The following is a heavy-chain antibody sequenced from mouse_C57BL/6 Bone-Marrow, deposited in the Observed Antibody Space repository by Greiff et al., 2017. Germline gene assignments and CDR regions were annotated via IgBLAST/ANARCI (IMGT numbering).Heavy chain of an antibody. D-gene: IGHD4-1*01. CDR3: ARHENWGGAMDY. CDR1: EYEFPSHD. J-gene: IGHJ4*01. Sequence: EVKLVESGGGLVQPGESLKLSCESNEYEFPSHDMSWVRKTPEKRLELVAAINSDGGSTYYPDTMARRFIISRDNTKKTLYLQRSSLRSEDTALYYCARHENWGGAMDYWGQGTSVTVSS. V-gene: IGHV5-2*03. CDR2: INSDGGST.